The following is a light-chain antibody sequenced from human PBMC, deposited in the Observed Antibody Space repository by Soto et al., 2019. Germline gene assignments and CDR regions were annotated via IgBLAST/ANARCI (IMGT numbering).Light chain of an antibody. CDR2: DVS. V-gene: IGLV2-14*01. J-gene: IGLJ1*01. CDR3: SSYTSSSTPV. Sequence: QSVLTHPASLSGSPGQSSTIFCTGTSSDVGGYNYVSWYQQHPGKAPKLMIYDVSNRPSGVSNRFSGSKSGNTASLTISGLQAEDEADYYCSSYTSSSTPVFGTGTRSPS. CDR1: SSDVGGYNY.